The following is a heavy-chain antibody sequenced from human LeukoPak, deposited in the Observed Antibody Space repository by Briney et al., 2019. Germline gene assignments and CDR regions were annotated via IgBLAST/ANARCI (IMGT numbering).Heavy chain of an antibody. CDR2: MNPNGGNT. CDR1: GYTFTSYD. J-gene: IGHJ5*02. CDR3: AREGPGTIFGVVDP. Sequence: ASVKVSCKASGYTFTSYDINWVRQATGQGLEWMGWMNPNGGNTGYAQKFQGRVTMTRNTSISTAYMELSSLRSEDTAVYYCAREGPGTIFGVVDPWGQGTLVTVSS. V-gene: IGHV1-8*01. D-gene: IGHD3-3*01.